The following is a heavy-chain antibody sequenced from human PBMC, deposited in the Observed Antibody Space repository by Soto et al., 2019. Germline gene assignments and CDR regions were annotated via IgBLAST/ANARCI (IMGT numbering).Heavy chain of an antibody. V-gene: IGHV4-39*01. CDR1: GGSISSSNYY. CDR2: IYYTEGT. CDR3: VSAAKWELLFDY. J-gene: IGHJ4*02. Sequence: TLSLTCTVSGGSISSSNYYWAWIRQPPGKGLEWIGNIYYTEGTYYNPSLKSRVAISVDTSKNQVSLKLFSVTAADTAVYYCVSAAKWELLFDYWGQGTLVTVSS. D-gene: IGHD1-26*01.